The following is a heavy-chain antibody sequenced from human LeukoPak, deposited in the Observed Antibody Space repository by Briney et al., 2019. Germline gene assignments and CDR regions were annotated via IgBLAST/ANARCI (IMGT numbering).Heavy chain of an antibody. CDR2: INTSGSS. V-gene: IGHV4-61*02. CDR3: ARGRWTSNNINWFDP. Sequence: PSETLSLTCTVSGTSISRGSFYWSWIRQPAGKGLEWIGRINTSGSSVYNPSLKSRVSMSVDTSKNQFSLRLSSVTVADTAVYYCARGRWTSNNINWFDPWGQGTLVTVSS. D-gene: IGHD5-24*01. CDR1: GTSISRGSFY. J-gene: IGHJ5*02.